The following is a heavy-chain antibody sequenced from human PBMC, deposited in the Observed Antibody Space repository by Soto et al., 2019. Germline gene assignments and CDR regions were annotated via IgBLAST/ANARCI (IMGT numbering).Heavy chain of an antibody. D-gene: IGHD5-18*01. J-gene: IGHJ5*02. Sequence: SETLSLTCSVSGGSVSSGDYYWSWIRQPPWKGLEWIGYIYYSGNTNYNPSLKSRVIISVDTSKNLFSLKLTSVTAADTAVYYCARIPVDTSMIYWLDPWGQGTLVTV. CDR3: ARIPVDTSMIYWLDP. CDR1: GGSVSSGDYY. V-gene: IGHV4-61*08. CDR2: IYYSGNT.